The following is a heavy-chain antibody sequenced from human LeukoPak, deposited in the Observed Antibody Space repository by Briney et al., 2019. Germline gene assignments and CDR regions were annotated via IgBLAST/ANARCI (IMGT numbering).Heavy chain of an antibody. CDR1: GFTFSSYW. CDR2: IKQDGSEK. D-gene: IGHD1-20*01. CDR3: ARGSSTYNWNFDY. V-gene: IGHV3-7*01. Sequence: PGGSLRLSCAASGFTFSSYWMSWVRQAPGKGLEWVANIKQDGSEKYYVDSVKGRFTISRDNAKNSLYLQMNSLRAEDTAVYYCARGSSTYNWNFDYWGQGTLVTVSS. J-gene: IGHJ4*02.